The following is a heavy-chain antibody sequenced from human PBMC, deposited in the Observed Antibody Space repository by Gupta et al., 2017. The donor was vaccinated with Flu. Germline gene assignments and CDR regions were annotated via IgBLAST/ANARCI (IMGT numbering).Heavy chain of an antibody. CDR1: GFNFSSYS. D-gene: IGHD1-26*01. V-gene: IGHV3-21*01. CDR2: ISSSSSYI. J-gene: IGHJ4*02. CDR3: ARVDSGSWWALFDY. Sequence: EVQLVESGGGLVKTGGSLRLSCAASGFNFSSYSMNWVRQARGKGMEWVSSISSSSSYIYYADSVKGRFTISRDNAKNSLYLQMNSLRAEDTAVYYCARVDSGSWWALFDYWGQGTLVTVSS.